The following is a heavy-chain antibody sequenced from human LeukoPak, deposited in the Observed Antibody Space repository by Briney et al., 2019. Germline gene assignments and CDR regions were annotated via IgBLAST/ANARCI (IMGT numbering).Heavy chain of an antibody. V-gene: IGHV3-74*01. D-gene: IGHD6-13*01. CDR2: IHSDGSST. CDR3: ARDIYSKSGDDY. J-gene: IGHJ4*02. Sequence: GGSLRLSCVASGFTFSTYWIHWVRQAPGKGLVWVARIHSDGSSTTYADSVKGRFTISSDNAKNTLYLQMNSLCDEDTAAYYCARDIYSKSGDDYWGQGTLVTVSS. CDR1: GFTFSTYW.